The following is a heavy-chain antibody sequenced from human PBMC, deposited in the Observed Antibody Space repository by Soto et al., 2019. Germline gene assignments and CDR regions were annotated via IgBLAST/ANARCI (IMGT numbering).Heavy chain of an antibody. CDR3: AKDRDYPRDYFHY. J-gene: IGHJ4*02. V-gene: IGHV3-23*01. Sequence: GGSLRLSCAASGFTLGRYGMSLVRQAPGKGLEWVSAVSPNGQGIYYADSVRGRFTISRDFSKNTVFLHMDSLRAEDTAVYYCAKDRDYPRDYFHYWGQGTLVTVSS. CDR2: VSPNGQGI. D-gene: IGHD3-10*01. CDR1: GFTLGRYG.